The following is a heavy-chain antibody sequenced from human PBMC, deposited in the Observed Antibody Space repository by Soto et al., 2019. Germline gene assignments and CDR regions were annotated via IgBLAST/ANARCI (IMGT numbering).Heavy chain of an antibody. CDR1: GGSFSGYY. Sequence: SETLSLTCAVYGGSFSGYYWSWIRQPPGKGLEWIGEINHSGSTNYNPSLKSRVTISVDTSKNQFSVKLSSVTAADTAVYYCGRGGEDGDYVFDYWGQGTLVTVPS. CDR3: GRGGEDGDYVFDY. D-gene: IGHD3-16*01. J-gene: IGHJ4*02. CDR2: INHSGST. V-gene: IGHV4-34*01.